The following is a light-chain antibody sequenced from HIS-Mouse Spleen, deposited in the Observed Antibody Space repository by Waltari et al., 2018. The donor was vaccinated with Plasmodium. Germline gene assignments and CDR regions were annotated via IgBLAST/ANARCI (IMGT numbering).Light chain of an antibody. V-gene: IGLV3-10*01. CDR1: ALPKKS. Sequence: SYELAQPPSVSVSPGQTPRLTLSGDALPKKSADWYQQKAGQAPVLVIYEDSKRPSGIPERFSGSSSGTMATLTISGAQVEDEADYYCYSTDSSGNHRVFGGGTKLTVL. CDR2: EDS. J-gene: IGLJ3*02. CDR3: YSTDSSGNHRV.